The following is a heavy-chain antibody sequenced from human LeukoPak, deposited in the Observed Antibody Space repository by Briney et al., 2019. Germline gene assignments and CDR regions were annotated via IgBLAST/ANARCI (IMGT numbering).Heavy chain of an antibody. Sequence: GGSLRLSCAASGFTFSSYSMNWVRQAPGKGLEWVSYISSSSSTIYYADSVKGRFTISRDNAKNSLYLQMNSLRAEDTAVYYCARDAGITIFGVPIPRYFDYWGQGTLVTVSS. CDR2: ISSSSSTI. CDR3: ARDAGITIFGVPIPRYFDY. D-gene: IGHD3-3*01. CDR1: GFTFSSYS. J-gene: IGHJ4*02. V-gene: IGHV3-48*01.